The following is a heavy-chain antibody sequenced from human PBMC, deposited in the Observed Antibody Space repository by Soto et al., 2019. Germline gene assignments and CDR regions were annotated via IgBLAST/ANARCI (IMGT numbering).Heavy chain of an antibody. CDR2: IGTAGDP. V-gene: IGHV3-13*05. J-gene: IGHJ4*02. D-gene: IGHD6-19*01. CDR3: ARSPSPLRIAVASTFRYRHFFGY. Sequence: PGGSLRLSCAASGFTFSSYDMHWVRQATGKGLEWVSAIGTAGDPYYPGSVKGRFTISRENAKNSLYLQMNSLRAGDTAVYYCARSPSPLRIAVASTFRYRHFFGYWGQGTLVTVSS. CDR1: GFTFSSYD.